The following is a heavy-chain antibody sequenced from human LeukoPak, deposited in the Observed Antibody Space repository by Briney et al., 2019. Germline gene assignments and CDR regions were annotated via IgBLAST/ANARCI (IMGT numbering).Heavy chain of an antibody. V-gene: IGHV1-2*02. Sequence: GASVKVSCKASGYTFTGYYMHWVRQAPGQGLEWMGWINPNSGGTNYAQKFQGRVTMTGDTSISTAYMELSRLRSDDTAVYYCARVYDGDYFYDYWGQGTLVTVSS. CDR3: ARVYDGDYFYDY. D-gene: IGHD4-17*01. CDR1: GYTFTGYY. J-gene: IGHJ4*02. CDR2: INPNSGGT.